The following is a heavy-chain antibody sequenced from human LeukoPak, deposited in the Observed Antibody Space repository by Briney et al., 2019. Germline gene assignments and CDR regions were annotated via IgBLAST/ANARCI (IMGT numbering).Heavy chain of an antibody. CDR1: GFTFSSYA. CDR3: ARDRYSYGQFDY. CDR2: ISYDGSNK. Sequence: GGSLRLSCAASGFTFSSYAMHWVRQAPGKGLEWVAVISYDGSNKYYADSVKGRFTISRDNSKNTLYLQMNSPRAEDTAVYYCARDRYSYGQFDYWGLGTLVTVSS. J-gene: IGHJ4*02. V-gene: IGHV3-30-3*01. D-gene: IGHD5-18*01.